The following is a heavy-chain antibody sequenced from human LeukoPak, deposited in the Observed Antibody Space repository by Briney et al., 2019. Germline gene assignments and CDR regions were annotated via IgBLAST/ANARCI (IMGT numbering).Heavy chain of an antibody. Sequence: GGSLRLSCAASGFTVSSNYMSWVRQAPGKGLEWVSGIVGGDGGTYYAESVKGRFIISRDNSKNTLYVQMNSLRAEDTAVHYCARGALYHMDVWGKGTTVTISS. CDR2: IVGGDGGT. V-gene: IGHV3-53*01. CDR3: ARGALYHMDV. J-gene: IGHJ6*03. CDR1: GFTVSSNY.